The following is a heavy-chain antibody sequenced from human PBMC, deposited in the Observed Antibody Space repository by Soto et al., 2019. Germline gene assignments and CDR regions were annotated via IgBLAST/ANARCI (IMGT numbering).Heavy chain of an antibody. V-gene: IGHV4-34*01. CDR3: ASDRKYYYGMDV. CDR2: INHSGST. CDR1: GGSFSGYY. J-gene: IGHJ6*02. Sequence: SETLSLTCAVYGGSFSGYYWSWIRQPPGKGLEWIGEINHSGSTNYNPSLKSRVTISVDTSKNQFSLKLSSVTAADTAVYYCASDRKYYYGMDVWGQGTTVTVSS.